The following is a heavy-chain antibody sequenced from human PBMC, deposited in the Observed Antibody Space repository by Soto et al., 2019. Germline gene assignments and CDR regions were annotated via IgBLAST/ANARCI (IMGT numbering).Heavy chain of an antibody. Sequence: GGSLRHSCAASGFTFSSYAMHLVRQAPGKGLEYVSAISSNGGSTYYANSVKGRFTISRDNSKNTLYLQMGSLRAEDMAVYYCARDVANSSSSLYYYYYMDVWGKGTTVTVSS. CDR3: ARDVANSSSSLYYYYYMDV. J-gene: IGHJ6*03. V-gene: IGHV3-64*01. D-gene: IGHD6-6*01. CDR2: ISSNGGST. CDR1: GFTFSSYA.